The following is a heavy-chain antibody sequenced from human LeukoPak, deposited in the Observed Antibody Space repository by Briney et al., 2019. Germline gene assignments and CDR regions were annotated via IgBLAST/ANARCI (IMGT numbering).Heavy chain of an antibody. CDR3: ARRSGSSWSSFDY. D-gene: IGHD6-13*01. V-gene: IGHV3-30-3*01. J-gene: IGHJ4*02. CDR2: ISYDGSNK. Sequence: GGSLRLSCAASGFTFSSYAMHWVRQAPGKGLEWVAVISYDGSNKYYADSVKGRLTISRDNFGNMLYLHLDSLRVEDTAIYYCARRSGSSWSSFDYWGQGALVTVSS. CDR1: GFTFSSYA.